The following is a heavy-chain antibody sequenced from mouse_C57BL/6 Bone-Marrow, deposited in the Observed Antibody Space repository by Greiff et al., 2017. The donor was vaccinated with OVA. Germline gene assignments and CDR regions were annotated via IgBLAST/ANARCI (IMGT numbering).Heavy chain of an antibody. CDR2: IYPGDGDT. CDR3: ARDYGSSYPAWFAY. V-gene: IGHV1-80*01. Sequence: QVQLQQSGAELVKPGASVKISCKASGYAFSSYWMNWVKQRPGKGLEWIGQIYPGDGDTNYNGKFKGKATLTADKSSSTAYMQLSSLTSEDSAVYFGARDYGSSYPAWFAYWGQGTLVTVSA. J-gene: IGHJ3*01. D-gene: IGHD1-1*01. CDR1: GYAFSSYW.